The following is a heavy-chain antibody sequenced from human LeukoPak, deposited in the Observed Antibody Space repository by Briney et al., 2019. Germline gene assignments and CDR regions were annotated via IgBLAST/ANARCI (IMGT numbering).Heavy chain of an antibody. J-gene: IGHJ6*03. CDR1: GFTFSSYG. Sequence: PGGSLRLSCAASGFTFSSYGMHWVRQAPGKGLEWVAFIRYDGSNKYYADSVKGRFTISRDNSKNTLYLQMNSLRAEDTAVYYCASGFLEGRHYYYMDVWGKGTTVTVSS. CDR3: ASGFLEGRHYYYMDV. D-gene: IGHD3-3*01. CDR2: IRYDGSNK. V-gene: IGHV3-30*02.